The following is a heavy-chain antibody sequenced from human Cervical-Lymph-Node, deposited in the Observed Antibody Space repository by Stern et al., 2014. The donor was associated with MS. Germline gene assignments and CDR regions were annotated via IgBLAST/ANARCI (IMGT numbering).Heavy chain of an antibody. CDR2: IWRDGSEK. Sequence: QVQLVQSGGDVVQPGKSLRLSCAASGFTFSNYGMHWVRQAPGKGLEWVAVIWRDGSEKSYADSVKGRFTVSRDNSKNTVYLQMNSLRAEDTALYYCATITPVDYWGQGTLVIVSS. CDR1: GFTFSNYG. J-gene: IGHJ4*02. CDR3: ATITPVDY. V-gene: IGHV3-33*01. D-gene: IGHD1-14*01.